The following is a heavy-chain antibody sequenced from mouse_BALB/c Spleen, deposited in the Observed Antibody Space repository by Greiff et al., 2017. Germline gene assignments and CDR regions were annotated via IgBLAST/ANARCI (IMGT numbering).Heavy chain of an antibody. CDR2: IWGDGST. V-gene: IGHV2-6-7*01. J-gene: IGHJ4*01. Sequence: VPLVESGPGLVAPSQSLSITCTVSGFSLTGYGVNWVRQPPGTGLEWLGMIWGDGSTDYNSALKSRLSISKDNAKSQVFLKMNSLQTDDTARNYCAREIPYYYGRSYEGNAMDYWGQGTSVTVSS. D-gene: IGHD1-1*01. CDR3: AREIPYYYGRSYEGNAMDY. CDR1: GFSLTGYG.